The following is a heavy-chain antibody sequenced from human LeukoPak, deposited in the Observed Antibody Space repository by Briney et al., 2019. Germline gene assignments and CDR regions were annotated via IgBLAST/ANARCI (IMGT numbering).Heavy chain of an antibody. CDR2: ISSSSSYI. D-gene: IGHD6-6*01. V-gene: IGHV3-21*01. CDR3: ARDELAARY. Sequence: GGSLRLSCAASGFTFSSYRMNWVRQAPGKGLECVSSISSSSSYIYYADSVKGRFTISRDNAKNSLYVQMNSMRADDTGGYYCARDELAARYWGQGTLVTVSS. J-gene: IGHJ4*02. CDR1: GFTFSSYR.